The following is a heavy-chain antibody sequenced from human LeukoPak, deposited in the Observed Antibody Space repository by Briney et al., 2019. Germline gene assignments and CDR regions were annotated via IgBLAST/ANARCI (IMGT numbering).Heavy chain of an antibody. J-gene: IGHJ6*03. V-gene: IGHV3-23*01. Sequence: GGSLRLSCAASGFTLSSYAMSWVRQAPGKGLEWVSAISGSGGSTYYADSVMGRFTISRDNSKNTLYLQMNSLRAEDTAVYYCAKAPYSGSYHYYMDVWGKGTTVTVSS. CDR3: AKAPYSGSYHYYMDV. D-gene: IGHD1-26*01. CDR1: GFTLSSYA. CDR2: ISGSGGST.